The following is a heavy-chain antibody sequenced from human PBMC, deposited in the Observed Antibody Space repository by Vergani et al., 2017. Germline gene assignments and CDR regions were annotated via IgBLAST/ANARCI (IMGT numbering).Heavy chain of an antibody. CDR2: MNPDTGNT. CDR1: GYTFTSYD. J-gene: IGHJ4*02. D-gene: IGHD4/OR15-4a*01. CDR3: ERALPRMLTTEAYYFDY. V-gene: IGHV1-8*03. Sequence: QVQLVQSGAEVKKPGASLRVSCKASGYTFTSYDINWVRQATGQGLEWMGWMNPDTGNTGYEHKFQGRVTLTRDTSESTAYMELSSLGFEDTAVYFCERALPRMLTTEAYYFDYWGQGTLVSVSS.